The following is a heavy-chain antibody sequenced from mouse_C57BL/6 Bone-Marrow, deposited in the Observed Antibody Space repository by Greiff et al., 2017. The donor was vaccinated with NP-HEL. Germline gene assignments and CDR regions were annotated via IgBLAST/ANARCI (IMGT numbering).Heavy chain of an antibody. D-gene: IGHD1-1*01. Sequence: EVKLMESGGGLVKPGGSLKLSCAASGFTFSSYTMSWVRQTPEKRLEWVATISGGGGNTYYPDSVKGRFTISRDNAKNTLYLQMSSLRSEDTALYYGARQRYYGRSWFAYWGQGTLVTVSA. CDR2: ISGGGGNT. CDR3: ARQRYYGRSWFAY. J-gene: IGHJ3*01. V-gene: IGHV5-9*01. CDR1: GFTFSSYT.